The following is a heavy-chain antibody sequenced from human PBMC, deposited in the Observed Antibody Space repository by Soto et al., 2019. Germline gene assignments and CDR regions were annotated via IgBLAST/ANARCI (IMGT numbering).Heavy chain of an antibody. Sequence: SETLSLTCSVSGGSVSSTSHYWGWIRQPPGKGLERIGNIYYSGSTYYNPSLKSRVTISVDTSKNQFSLKLYSVAAADTAVYYCARHKDTCNWYLLPDYWGQGTLVTVSS. D-gene: IGHD6-13*01. CDR1: GGSVSSTSHY. V-gene: IGHV4-39*01. CDR2: IYYSGST. J-gene: IGHJ4*02. CDR3: ARHKDTCNWYLLPDY.